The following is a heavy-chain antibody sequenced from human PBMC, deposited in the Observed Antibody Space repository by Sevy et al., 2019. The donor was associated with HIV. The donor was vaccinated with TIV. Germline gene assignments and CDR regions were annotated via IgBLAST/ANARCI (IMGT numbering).Heavy chain of an antibody. Sequence: SETLSLMCTVSGGSISSSSYYWGWIRQPPGKGLEWMGSIYYSGSTNYNPSLQSRVTISVDTSKNQFSLKLNSGTAADTAVYYCARMDIAVAGSYPFDYWGQGTLVTVSS. CDR2: IYYSGST. CDR3: ARMDIAVAGSYPFDY. J-gene: IGHJ4*02. D-gene: IGHD6-19*01. CDR1: GGSISSSSYY. V-gene: IGHV4-39*01.